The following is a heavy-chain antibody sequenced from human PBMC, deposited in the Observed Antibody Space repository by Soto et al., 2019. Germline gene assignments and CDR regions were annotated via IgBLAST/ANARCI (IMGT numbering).Heavy chain of an antibody. CDR3: ARDRYDILTGYYIVGDY. CDR2: IYSGGST. V-gene: IGHV3-66*01. Sequence: EVQLVESVGGLVQPGGSLRLSCAASGFTVSSNYMSWVRQAPGKGQEWVSVIYSGGSTYYADSVKGRFTISRDNSKNTLYLQMNSLRAEDTAVYYCARDRYDILTGYYIVGDYWGQGTLVTVSS. D-gene: IGHD3-9*01. J-gene: IGHJ4*02. CDR1: GFTVSSNY.